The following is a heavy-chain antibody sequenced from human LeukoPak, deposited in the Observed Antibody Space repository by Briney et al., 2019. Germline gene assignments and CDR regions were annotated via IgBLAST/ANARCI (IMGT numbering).Heavy chain of an antibody. CDR3: ARDNGSGYTKGYEHYYYYLDV. Sequence: PSETLSLTCTVSGGSISSYYWSWIRQPAGKGLEWIGRIYTSGSTNYNPSLKSRVTMSVDTSKNQFSLKLSSVTAADTAVYYCARDNGSGYTKGYEHYYYYLDVWGKGITVTVSS. CDR2: IYTSGST. V-gene: IGHV4-4*07. CDR1: GGSISSYY. J-gene: IGHJ6*03. D-gene: IGHD3-3*02.